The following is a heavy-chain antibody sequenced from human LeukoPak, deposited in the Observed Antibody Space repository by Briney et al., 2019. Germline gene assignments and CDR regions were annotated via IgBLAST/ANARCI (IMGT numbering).Heavy chain of an antibody. J-gene: IGHJ4*02. CDR3: AREAAVATTRASDY. CDR1: GFTFSSYS. Sequence: PGGSLRLSCAASGFTFSSYSMNWVRQAPGKGLEWVSSISSSSSYIYYADSVKGRFTISRDNAKNSLYLQMNSLRAEDTAVYYCAREAAVATTRASDYWGQGTLVTVSS. CDR2: ISSSSSYI. V-gene: IGHV3-21*01. D-gene: IGHD6-19*01.